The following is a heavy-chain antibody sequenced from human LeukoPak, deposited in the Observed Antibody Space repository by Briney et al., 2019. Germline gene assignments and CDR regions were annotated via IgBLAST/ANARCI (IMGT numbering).Heavy chain of an antibody. J-gene: IGHJ4*02. CDR1: GFTFNNYA. D-gene: IGHD6-19*01. CDR2: VTYDGNNQ. V-gene: IGHV3-30-3*01. Sequence: GRSLRLSCAASGFTFNNYAMHWVRQAPGKGLEWVAVVTYDGNNQYYADSVKGRFTVSRDNSRNTVNLQMNSLRGEDTAVYYCARAPVRGAVAGVDYWGQGTLVTVSS. CDR3: ARAPVRGAVAGVDY.